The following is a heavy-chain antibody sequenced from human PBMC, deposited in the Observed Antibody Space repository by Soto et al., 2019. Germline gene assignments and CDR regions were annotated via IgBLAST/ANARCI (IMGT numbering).Heavy chain of an antibody. Sequence: SETLSLTCAVYGGSFSGYYWSWIRQPPGKGLEWIGEINHSGSTNYNPSLKSRVTISVETSKNQFSLKLNSVTAADTAVYYGARGPGRPVTTSNGYMDVWGKGTTVTVSS. CDR2: INHSGST. D-gene: IGHD4-17*01. J-gene: IGHJ6*03. V-gene: IGHV4-34*01. CDR3: ARGPGRPVTTSNGYMDV. CDR1: GGSFSGYY.